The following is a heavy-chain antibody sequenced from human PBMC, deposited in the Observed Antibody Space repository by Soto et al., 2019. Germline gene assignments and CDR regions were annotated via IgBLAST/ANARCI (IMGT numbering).Heavy chain of an antibody. CDR1: GYIFTSYD. Sequence: ASVKVSCKASGYIFTSYDINWVRQATGQGLEWMGWMNPNSGNTGYAQKFQGRVTMTRNTSISTAYMELSSLRSEDTAVYYCARGGHYYDSSGYYYSDYWGQGTLVTVSS. J-gene: IGHJ4*02. D-gene: IGHD3-22*01. CDR2: MNPNSGNT. CDR3: ARGGHYYDSSGYYYSDY. V-gene: IGHV1-8*01.